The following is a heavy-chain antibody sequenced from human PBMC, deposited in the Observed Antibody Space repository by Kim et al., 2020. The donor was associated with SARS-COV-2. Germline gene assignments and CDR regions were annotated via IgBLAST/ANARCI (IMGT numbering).Heavy chain of an antibody. Sequence: GGSLRLSCAASGFTFSSYGMHWVRQAPGKGLEWVAVISYDGSNKYYADSVKGRFTISRDNSKNTLYLQMNSLRAEDTAVYYCAKEVRRWDSSGWYRWFDPWGQGTLVTVSS. J-gene: IGHJ5*02. V-gene: IGHV3-30*18. CDR2: ISYDGSNK. CDR3: AKEVRRWDSSGWYRWFDP. CDR1: GFTFSSYG. D-gene: IGHD6-19*01.